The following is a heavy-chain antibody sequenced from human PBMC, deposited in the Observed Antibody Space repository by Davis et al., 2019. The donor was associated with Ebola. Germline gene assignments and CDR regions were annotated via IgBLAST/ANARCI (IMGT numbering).Heavy chain of an antibody. CDR1: GYTFTGYY. J-gene: IGHJ2*01. V-gene: IGHV1-2*02. Sequence: ASVKVSCKASGYTFTGYYMHWVRQAPGQGLEWMGWINPNSGGTNYAQKFQGRVTMTRDTSISTAYMELSSLRSDDTAVYYCASGLVRGESYWYFDLWGRGTLVTVSS. CDR3: ASGLVRGESYWYFDL. D-gene: IGHD6-6*01. CDR2: INPNSGGT.